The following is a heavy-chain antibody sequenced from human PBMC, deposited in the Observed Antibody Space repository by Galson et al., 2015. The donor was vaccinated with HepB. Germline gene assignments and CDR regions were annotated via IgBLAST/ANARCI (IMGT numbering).Heavy chain of an antibody. CDR1: GFTFSSYT. CDR2: ISTSSSTI. D-gene: IGHD3-10*01. J-gene: IGHJ2*01. V-gene: IGHV3-48*01. Sequence: SLRLSCAASGFTFSSYTMNWVRRAPGKGLEWVSYISTSSSTIYYADSVKGRFTISRDNAKNSLYLQMNSLRAEDTAVYYCARCDFGGGYWYFDLWGR. CDR3: ARCDFGGGYWYFDL.